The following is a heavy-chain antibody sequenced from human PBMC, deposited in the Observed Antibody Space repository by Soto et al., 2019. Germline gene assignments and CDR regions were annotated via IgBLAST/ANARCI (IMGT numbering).Heavy chain of an antibody. V-gene: IGHV3-30-3*01. CDR3: ARDGRYNWKYYGMDV. Sequence: GGSLRLSCAASGFTFSSYAMHWVRQAPGKGLEWVAVISYDGSNKYYADSVKGRFTISRDNSKNTLYLQMNSLRAEDTAVYYCARDGRYNWKYYGMDVWGKGTTVTSPQ. CDR1: GFTFSSYA. D-gene: IGHD1-20*01. J-gene: IGHJ6*04. CDR2: ISYDGSNK.